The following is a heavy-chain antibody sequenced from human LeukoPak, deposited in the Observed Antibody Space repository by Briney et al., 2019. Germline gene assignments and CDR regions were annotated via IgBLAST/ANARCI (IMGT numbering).Heavy chain of an antibody. CDR2: IYHSGST. CDR1: GGSISSSNW. CDR3: ARDSVDTALDY. Sequence: SETLSLTCAVSGGSISSSNWWSWVRQPPGKGLEWIGEIYHSGSTNYNPSLKSRVTISVDTSKNQFSLKLSSVTAADTAVYYCARDSVDTALDYWGQGTLVTVSS. D-gene: IGHD5-18*01. J-gene: IGHJ4*02. V-gene: IGHV4-4*02.